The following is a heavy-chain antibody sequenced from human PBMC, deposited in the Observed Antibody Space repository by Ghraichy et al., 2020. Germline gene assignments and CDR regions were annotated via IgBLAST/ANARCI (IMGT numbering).Heavy chain of an antibody. D-gene: IGHD6-6*01. CDR3: ARASIPTTSSTWFDP. CDR2: INPNSDGT. CDR1: GYTFTSYY. J-gene: IGHJ5*02. Sequence: ASVKVSCKASGYTFTSYYMHWVRQAPGQGLEWMGWINPNSDGTYYAQKFQGRVTMTRDTSINTAYMELNRLTSDDTAVYYCARASIPTTSSTWFDPWGQGTLVTISS. V-gene: IGHV1-2*02.